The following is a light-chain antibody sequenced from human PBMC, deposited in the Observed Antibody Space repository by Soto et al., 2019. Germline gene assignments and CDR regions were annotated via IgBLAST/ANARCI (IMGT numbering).Light chain of an antibody. V-gene: IGKV1-39*01. CDR2: AAS. J-gene: IGKJ2*02. Sequence: DIQMTQSPSSLSASVGDRVTITCRASQSISTYLNWYQQKVGKAPKLLIYAASSMQRGVHTRFSGSGSGTFFTLTIRRLQPEDFATYYCQQSYSTPRTFGQGTKLEIK. CDR1: QSISTY. CDR3: QQSYSTPRT.